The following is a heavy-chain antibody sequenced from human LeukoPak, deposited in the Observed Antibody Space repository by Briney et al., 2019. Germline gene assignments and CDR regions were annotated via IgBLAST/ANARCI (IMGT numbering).Heavy chain of an antibody. CDR2: IDIDGSST. Sequence: GGSLRLSCAASGFTFSSYWMNWVRQAPGKGLVWVSRIDIDGSSTTYTDSVKGRFTISRDNAKNTLYLQMNSLRAEDTAVYYCARGFTIFGVVNDGFDIWGQGTKVTVSS. CDR3: ARGFTIFGVVNDGFDI. V-gene: IGHV3-74*01. J-gene: IGHJ3*02. CDR1: GFTFSSYW. D-gene: IGHD3-3*01.